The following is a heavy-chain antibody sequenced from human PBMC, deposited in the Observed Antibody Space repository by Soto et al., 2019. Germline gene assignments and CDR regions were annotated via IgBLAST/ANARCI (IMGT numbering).Heavy chain of an antibody. V-gene: IGHV3-30-3*01. CDR3: ARDSSWIQLWYPDPSWWFDP. CDR1: GFTFSSYA. CDR2: ISYDGSNK. D-gene: IGHD5-18*01. Sequence: GGSLRLSCAASGFTFSSYAMHWVRQAPGKGLEWVAVISYDGSNKYYADSVKGRFTISRDNSKNTLYLQMNSLRAEDTAVYYCARDSSWIQLWYPDPSWWFDPWGQGTLVTVSS. J-gene: IGHJ5*02.